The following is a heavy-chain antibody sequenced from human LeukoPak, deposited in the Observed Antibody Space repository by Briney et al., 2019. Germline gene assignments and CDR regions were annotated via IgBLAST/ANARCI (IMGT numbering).Heavy chain of an antibody. CDR3: AKDDPVLEY. V-gene: IGHV3-30*18. J-gene: IGHJ4*02. Sequence: GGSLRLSCAASGFSYSTFGMHWVRQPPGKGLEWVSHISKDESNTYYADSVKGRFTISRDSSKNTLFLQMNSLRVEDTAVYYCAKDDPVLEYWGQGTLVTVSS. CDR2: ISKDESNT. CDR1: GFSYSTFG.